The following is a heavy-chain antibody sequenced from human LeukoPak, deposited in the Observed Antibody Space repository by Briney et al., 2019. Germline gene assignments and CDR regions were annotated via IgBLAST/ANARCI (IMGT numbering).Heavy chain of an antibody. Sequence: ASVKVSCKASGYTFTSYYMHWVRQAPGQGLEWMGIINPSGGSTSYAQKFQGRVTMTRDTSTSTVYMELNSLRAEDTAVYYCARERWFGELREFCWFDPWGQGTLVTVSS. D-gene: IGHD3-10*01. CDR3: ARERWFGELREFCWFDP. CDR1: GYTFTSYY. V-gene: IGHV1-46*01. CDR2: INPSGGST. J-gene: IGHJ5*02.